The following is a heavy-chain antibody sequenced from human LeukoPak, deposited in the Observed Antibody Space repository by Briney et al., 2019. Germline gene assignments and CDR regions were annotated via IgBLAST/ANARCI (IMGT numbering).Heavy chain of an antibody. CDR2: ISSSSSYI. V-gene: IGHV3-21*01. Sequence: PGGSLRLSCAASGFTVSSNYMSWVRQAPGKGLEWVSSISSSSSYIYYADSVKGRFTISRDNAKNSLYLQMNSLRAEDTAVYYCARAAGYQLLSLFDYWGQGTLVTVSS. CDR3: ARAAGYQLLSLFDY. D-gene: IGHD2-2*01. CDR1: GFTVSSNY. J-gene: IGHJ4*02.